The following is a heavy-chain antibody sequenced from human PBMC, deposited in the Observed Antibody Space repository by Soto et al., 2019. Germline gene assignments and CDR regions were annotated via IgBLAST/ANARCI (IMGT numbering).Heavy chain of an antibody. J-gene: IGHJ6*02. CDR1: GYTFTSYD. V-gene: IGHV1-8*01. CDR3: ARGRGLLRPGVSDYYYGMDV. D-gene: IGHD2-21*02. CDR2: MNPNSGNT. Sequence: GASVKVSCKASGYTFTSYDINWVRQATGQGLEWMGWMNPNSGNTGYAQKFQGRVTMTRDTSTSTVYMELSSLRSEDTAVYYCARGRGLLRPGVSDYYYGMDVWGQGTTVTVSS.